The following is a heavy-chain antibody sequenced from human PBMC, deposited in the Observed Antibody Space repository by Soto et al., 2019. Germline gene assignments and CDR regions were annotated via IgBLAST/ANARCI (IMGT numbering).Heavy chain of an antibody. CDR2: TYYKSKFYY. J-gene: IGHJ6*02. D-gene: IGHD3-10*01. V-gene: IGHV6-1*01. CDR3: ARETIWIGESYGMDV. Sequence: SQTLSLTCDISGDSVASNISAWNWIRQSPSRGLEWLGRTYYKSKFYYDYAVSVRSRLTINPDTSRNQFSLQLNSVTPEDTAVYYCARETIWIGESYGMDVWGHGITVTVS. CDR1: GDSVASNISA.